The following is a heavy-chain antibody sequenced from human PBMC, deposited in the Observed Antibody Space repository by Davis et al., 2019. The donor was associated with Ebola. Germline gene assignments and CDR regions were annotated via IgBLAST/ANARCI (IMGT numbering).Heavy chain of an antibody. V-gene: IGHV3-23*01. D-gene: IGHD5-12*01. CDR1: GFTFSSYA. CDR3: ATYSGPGITFYY. J-gene: IGHJ4*02. Sequence: GESLKTPCAASGFTFSSYAMSWVRQAPGTGLEWVSAISGSGGSTYYADPVKGRFTISRDNSKITLYLQMNSLRAEDTADYYCATYSGPGITFYYWGQGALVTVSS. CDR2: ISGSGGST.